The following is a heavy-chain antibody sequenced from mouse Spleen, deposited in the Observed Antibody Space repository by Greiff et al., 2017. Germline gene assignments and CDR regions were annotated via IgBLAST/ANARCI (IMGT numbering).Heavy chain of an antibody. Sequence: EVMLVESGGGLVKLGGSLKLSCAASGFTFSSYYMSWVRQTPEKRLEWVATISSGGGSTYYPDSVKGRFTISRDNAKNTLYLQMSSLNSEDTAVYYCARAYYGPYAMDYWGQGTSVTVSS. CDR1: GFTFSSYY. CDR2: ISSGGGST. V-gene: IGHV5-9*01. J-gene: IGHJ4*01. D-gene: IGHD2-10*01. CDR3: ARAYYGPYAMDY.